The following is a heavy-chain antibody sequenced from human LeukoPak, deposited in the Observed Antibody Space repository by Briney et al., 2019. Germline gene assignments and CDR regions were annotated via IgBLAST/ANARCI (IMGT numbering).Heavy chain of an antibody. CDR2: IKQDGSEK. D-gene: IGHD2-15*01. CDR1: GFTFSSYW. CDR3: ARRYCSGGSCYWGY. V-gene: IGHV3-7*03. Sequence: GGSLRLSCAASGFTFSSYWMSWVRQAPGKGLEWVANIKQDGSEKYYVDSVKGRFTISRDNAKNSLYLQMNSLRAVDTAVYYCARRYCSGGSCYWGYWGQGTLVTVSS. J-gene: IGHJ4*02.